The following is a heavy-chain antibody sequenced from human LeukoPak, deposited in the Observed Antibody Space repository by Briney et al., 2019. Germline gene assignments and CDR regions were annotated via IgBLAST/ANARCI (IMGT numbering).Heavy chain of an antibody. D-gene: IGHD6-6*01. CDR1: GYTFSSYD. CDR3: ARDRVGDSSSSDDDRGGAFDI. Sequence: AASVKVSCKASGYTFSSYDINWVRQAAGQGLEWMGWMNPSSGDTGYAQKFQGRVTMTRDTSTSTVYMELSSLRSEDTAVYYCARDRVGDSSSSDDDRGGAFDIWGQGTMVTVSS. CDR2: MNPSSGDT. J-gene: IGHJ3*02. V-gene: IGHV1-8*02.